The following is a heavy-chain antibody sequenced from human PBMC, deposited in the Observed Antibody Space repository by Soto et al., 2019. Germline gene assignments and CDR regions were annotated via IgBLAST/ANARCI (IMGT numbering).Heavy chain of an antibody. Sequence: GRGPGRVNLWGPLPPPGPVSGGPVSGGIWGIGVPRSPGRGRGGMGEIYHSGSAHYNPSLKSRATISLDKSKNQFSLRLTSVTAADTAVYYCARVPGVVVSADDAFDIWGPGTRVIVSS. CDR1: GGPVSGGIW. J-gene: IGHJ3*02. D-gene: IGHD2-21*02. CDR2: IYHSGSA. CDR3: ARVPGVVVSADDAFDI. V-gene: IGHV4-4*02.